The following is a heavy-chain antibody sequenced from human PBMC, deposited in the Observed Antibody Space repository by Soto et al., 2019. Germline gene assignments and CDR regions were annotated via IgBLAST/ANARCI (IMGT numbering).Heavy chain of an antibody. Sequence: ASVQVSCKASGGTFSSYAISWVRQAPGQGLEWVGGIIPIFCTANYAQYFQGRVTITADESTSTAYMELSSLRSEDTAVYYCASLRDGYNFDYWGQGTLVTFSS. CDR3: ASLRDGYNFDY. CDR2: IIPIFCTA. V-gene: IGHV1-69*13. J-gene: IGHJ4*02. CDR1: GGTFSSYA. D-gene: IGHD5-12*01.